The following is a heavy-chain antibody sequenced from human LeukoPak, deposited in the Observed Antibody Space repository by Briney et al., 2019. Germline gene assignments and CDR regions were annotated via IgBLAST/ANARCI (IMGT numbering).Heavy chain of an antibody. Sequence: SETLSLTCTVSGGSISRYYWSWIRQPPGKGLEWIGYIYYSGSTNYNPSLKSRVTISVDTSKNQFSLKLSSVTAADTAVYYCACCSGGSLYYFDYWGQGTLVTVSS. CDR3: ACCSGGSLYYFDY. CDR2: IYYSGST. V-gene: IGHV4-59*01. D-gene: IGHD2-15*01. CDR1: GGSISRYY. J-gene: IGHJ4*02.